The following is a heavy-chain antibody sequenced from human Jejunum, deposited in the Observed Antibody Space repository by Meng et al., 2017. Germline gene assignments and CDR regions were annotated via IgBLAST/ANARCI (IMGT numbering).Heavy chain of an antibody. J-gene: IGHJ4*02. CDR2: ISWNSGSI. D-gene: IGHD6-19*01. V-gene: IGHV3-9*01. CDR3: AKDFFGTLVAGTLDY. CDR1: GFTFDDYA. Sequence: SLKISCAASGFTFDDYAMHWVRQAPGKGLEWVSCISWNSGSIVYTDSVKGRFTISRDNAENSLYLQMNSLRSEDTALYYCAKDFFGTLVAGTLDYWGQGALVTVSS.